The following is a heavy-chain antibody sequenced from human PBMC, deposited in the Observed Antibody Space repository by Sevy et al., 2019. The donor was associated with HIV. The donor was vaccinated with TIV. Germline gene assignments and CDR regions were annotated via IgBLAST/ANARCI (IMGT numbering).Heavy chain of an antibody. CDR3: AKDPPNQDYYDSSSSGYFDS. D-gene: IGHD3-22*01. V-gene: IGHV3-23*01. CDR1: GFTFSNYA. CDR2: ISTSGDNT. Sequence: GGSLRLSCAASGFTFSNYAMSWVRQAPGKGLQWVSVISTSGDNTYYADSVKGRFTISRDNSKNFLYLQMSSLSAEDTAVYFCAKDPPNQDYYDSSSSGYFDSWAQGTLVTVSS. J-gene: IGHJ4*02.